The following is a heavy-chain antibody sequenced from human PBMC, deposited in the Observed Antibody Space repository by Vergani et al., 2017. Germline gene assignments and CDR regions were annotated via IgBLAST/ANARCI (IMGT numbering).Heavy chain of an antibody. V-gene: IGHV1-46*01. Sequence: QVQLVPSGAEVKKPGASLKVSCKASGYTFTSYYMHWVRQAPGQGLAWMGIINHSGGRTSYAQKFQGRVTMNRDTSTSTVYMELSSLRSKDTAVYYCARDGGIMITFGVVHGYFDYWGQGTLVTVSS. CDR1: GYTFTSYY. D-gene: IGHD3-16*01. J-gene: IGHJ4*02. CDR3: ARDGGIMITFGVVHGYFDY. CDR2: INHSGGRT.